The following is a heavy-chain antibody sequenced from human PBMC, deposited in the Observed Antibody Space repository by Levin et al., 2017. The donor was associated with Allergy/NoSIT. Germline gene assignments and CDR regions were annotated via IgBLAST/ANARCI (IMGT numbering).Heavy chain of an antibody. Sequence: SETLSLTCTVSGDSITSGPYSWSWIRQPPGKGLEWIGYIYHKGSAYYNPSLNSRVTLEVDRSKNQFSLRLNSVTAADTAVYYCARYRGGDYYFDYWGRGTLVTVSS. J-gene: IGHJ4*02. D-gene: IGHD2-21*02. CDR2: IYHKGSA. CDR1: GDSITSGPYS. CDR3: ARYRGGDYYFDY. V-gene: IGHV4-30-2*01.